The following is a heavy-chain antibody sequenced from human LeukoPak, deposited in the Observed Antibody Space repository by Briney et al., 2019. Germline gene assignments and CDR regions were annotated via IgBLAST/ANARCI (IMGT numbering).Heavy chain of an antibody. V-gene: IGHV1-2*02. CDR3: ARIYDCSSTSCLDY. Sequence: ASVKVSCKASGYTFTGYYMHWVRQAPGQGLEWMGWINPNSGGTNYAQKFQGRVTMTRDTSISTAYMELSRLRSDDTAVYYCARIYDCSSTSCLDYWGQGTLVTVSS. D-gene: IGHD2-2*01. CDR1: GYTFTGYY. J-gene: IGHJ4*02. CDR2: INPNSGGT.